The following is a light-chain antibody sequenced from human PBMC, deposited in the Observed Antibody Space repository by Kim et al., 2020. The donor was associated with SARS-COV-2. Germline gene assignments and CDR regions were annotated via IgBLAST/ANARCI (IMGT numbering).Light chain of an antibody. J-gene: IGLJ2*01. Sequence: QSALTQPRSVSGSPGQSVTISCTGTSSDVGGYNYVSWYQQHPGKDPKLMIYDVSKRPSGVPDRFSGSKSGNTASLTVSGLQAEDEADYYCCSYAGSVVFGGGTQLTVL. CDR3: CSYAGSVV. CDR1: SSDVGGYNY. CDR2: DVS. V-gene: IGLV2-11*01.